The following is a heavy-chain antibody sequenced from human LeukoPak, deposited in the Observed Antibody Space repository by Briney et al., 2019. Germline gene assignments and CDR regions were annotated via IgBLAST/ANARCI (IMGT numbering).Heavy chain of an antibody. J-gene: IGHJ6*02. CDR3: ARGGSSGRYYYYYYGMDV. D-gene: IGHD6-19*01. Sequence: ASVKVSCKASGYTFTSYYMHWVRQAPGQGLEWMGIINPGGGSTSYAQKFQGRVTMTRDTSTSTVYMELSSLRSEDTAVYYCARGGSSGRYYYYYYGMDVWGQGTTVTVSS. CDR2: INPGGGST. CDR1: GYTFTSYY. V-gene: IGHV1-46*01.